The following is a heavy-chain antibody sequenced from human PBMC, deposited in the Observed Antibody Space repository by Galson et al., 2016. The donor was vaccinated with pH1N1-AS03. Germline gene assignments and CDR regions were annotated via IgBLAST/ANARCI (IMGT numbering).Heavy chain of an antibody. Sequence: SETLSLTCTVSGDPMSGNYWNWIRQLPGKGLEWMGYIHFSGSTIYNPSLRGRVTMSIDRSKTQFSLKLTSATTADTALYFCVRQGNKYHRNAFDLWCEGTMVTVSS. CDR1: GDPMSGNY. V-gene: IGHV4-59*03. D-gene: IGHD2/OR15-2a*01. CDR3: VRQGNKYHRNAFDL. CDR2: IHFSGST. J-gene: IGHJ3*01.